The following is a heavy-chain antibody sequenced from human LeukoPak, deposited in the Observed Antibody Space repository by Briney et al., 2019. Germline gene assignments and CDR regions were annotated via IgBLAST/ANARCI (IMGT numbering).Heavy chain of an antibody. CDR2: ISAYNGNT. D-gene: IGHD2-15*01. Sequence: ASVKVSCKASGYTFTSYGISWVRQAPGQGLEWMGWISAYNGNTNYAQKLQGRVTMTTDTSTSTAYMELRSLRSDDTAVYYCARVSTLGYCSGGSCYPDYWGQGTLVTVSS. CDR3: ARVSTLGYCSGGSCYPDY. V-gene: IGHV1-18*01. CDR1: GYTFTSYG. J-gene: IGHJ4*02.